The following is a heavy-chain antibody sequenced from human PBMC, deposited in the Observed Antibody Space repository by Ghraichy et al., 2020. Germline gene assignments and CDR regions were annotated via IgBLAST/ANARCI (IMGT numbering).Heavy chain of an antibody. CDR3: ARGSKVVRFYFYDGMDV. CDR1: GFTFSSYS. J-gene: IGHJ6*02. V-gene: IGHV3-48*02. Sequence: GGSLRLSCVVSGFTFSSYSMNWVRQSPGKGLEWVSYITSSSRTKSYADSVKGRFTISRDNAQNSLYLQMNSLRDEDTAVYYCARGSKVVRFYFYDGMDVWGQGTTVTGSS. D-gene: IGHD4-23*01. CDR2: ITSSSRTK.